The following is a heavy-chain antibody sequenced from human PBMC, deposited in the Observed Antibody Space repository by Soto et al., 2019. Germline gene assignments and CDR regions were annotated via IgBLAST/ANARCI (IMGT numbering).Heavy chain of an antibody. CDR1: GFTIYNYA. Sequence: GGSLRLSCAASGFTIYNYAMGWVRQAPGKGLEWISVISGGGGDTYYADSVQGRFTISRDNSINTQFLQMDSLRAEDTAVYFCAKAFYSSGWNYFHYWGQGTLVTVSS. D-gene: IGHD6-25*01. V-gene: IGHV3-23*01. CDR2: ISGGGGDT. CDR3: AKAFYSSGWNYFHY. J-gene: IGHJ4*02.